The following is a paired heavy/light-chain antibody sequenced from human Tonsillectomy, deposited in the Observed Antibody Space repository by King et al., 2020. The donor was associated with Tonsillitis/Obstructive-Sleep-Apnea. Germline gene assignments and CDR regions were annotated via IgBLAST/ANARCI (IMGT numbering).Light chain of an antibody. CDR1: RSISSSY. V-gene: IGKV3-20*01. Sequence: EIVLTQSPGTLSLSPGERTTLSCRASRSISSSYFAWYQQKPGQAPRLLIYGASSRATGIPDRFSGSESGTDFTLTISRLEPEDFAVYYCQQYGSSPPTFGQGTKVEIK. CDR3: QQYGSSPPT. CDR2: GAS. J-gene: IGKJ1*01.
Heavy chain of an antibody. Sequence: QVQLVQSGAELKKPGSSVKVSCQASGGTFSSYAISWVRQAPGQGLEWMGGIIPTLFIANYARQFQGRVTITVDNSTSTAYMELSSLRSEDTAVYYCARGDSGFLEWLPTYYYFDQWGQGTLVTVSS. J-gene: IGHJ4*02. CDR3: ARGDSGFLEWLPTYYYFDQ. D-gene: IGHD3-3*01. CDR2: IIPTLFIA. V-gene: IGHV1-69*10. CDR1: GGTFSSYA.